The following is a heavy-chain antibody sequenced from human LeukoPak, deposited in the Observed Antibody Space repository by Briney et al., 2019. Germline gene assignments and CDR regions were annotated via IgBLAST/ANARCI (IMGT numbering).Heavy chain of an antibody. CDR3: ARDGLARYCSSTSCPDDWFDT. CDR1: GYTFTSYG. J-gene: IGHJ5*02. Sequence: GASVRVSCKASGYTFTSYGISWVRQAPGQGLEWMGWISAYNDNTNYAQKLQGRVTMTTDTSTSTAYMELRSLRSDDTAVYYCARDGLARYCSSTSCPDDWFDTWGQGNPFAVSS. CDR2: ISAYNDNT. V-gene: IGHV1-18*01. D-gene: IGHD2-2*01.